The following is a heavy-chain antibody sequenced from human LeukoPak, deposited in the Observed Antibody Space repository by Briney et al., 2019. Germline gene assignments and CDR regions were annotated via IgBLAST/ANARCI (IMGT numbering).Heavy chain of an antibody. J-gene: IGHJ5*02. V-gene: IGHV4-34*01. Sequence: SETLSLTCAVYGGSFSGNYWSWIRQPPGKGLEWIGEINHSGSTNYNPSLKSRVTMSVDTSKNQFSLKLSSVTAADTAVYYCARPRSSSRNWFDPWGQGTLVTVSS. D-gene: IGHD6-13*01. CDR1: GGSFSGNY. CDR2: INHSGST. CDR3: ARPRSSSRNWFDP.